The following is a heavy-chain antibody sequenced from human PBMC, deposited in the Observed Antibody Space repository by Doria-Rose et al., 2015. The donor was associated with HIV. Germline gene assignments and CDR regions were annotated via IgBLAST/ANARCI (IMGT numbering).Heavy chain of an antibody. CDR2: TFSDDER. CDR1: GVSLSSPGMG. CDR3: ARIKSSRWYHKYYFDF. Sequence: QITLKESGPVLVKPTETLTLTCTVSGVSLSSPGMGVSWIRQPPGKALEWLANTFSDDERSYKTSLKSRLTISRGTSKSQVVVTMTDMDPVDTATYYCARIKSSRWYHKYYFDFWGQGTLVIVSA. V-gene: IGHV2-26*01. D-gene: IGHD6-13*01. J-gene: IGHJ4*02.